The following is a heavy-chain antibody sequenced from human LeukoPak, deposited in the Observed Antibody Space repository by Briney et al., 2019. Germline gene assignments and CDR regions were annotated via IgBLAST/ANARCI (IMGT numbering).Heavy chain of an antibody. CDR1: GGSNSSYY. J-gene: IGHJ4*02. V-gene: IGHV4-4*07. CDR3: ARDETSVTGGNVGYFDY. D-gene: IGHD4-23*01. Sequence: SETLSLTCTVSGGSNSSYYWSWIRQPAGKGLEWIGRIYTSGSTNYNPSLKSRVTMSVDTSKNQFSLKLSSVTAADTAVYYCARDETSVTGGNVGYFDYWGQGTLVTVSS. CDR2: IYTSGST.